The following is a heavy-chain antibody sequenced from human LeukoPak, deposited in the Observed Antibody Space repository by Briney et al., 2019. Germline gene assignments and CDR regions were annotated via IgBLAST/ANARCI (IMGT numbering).Heavy chain of an antibody. CDR3: ARTVLGATGYFDY. J-gene: IGHJ4*02. D-gene: IGHD1-26*01. CDR1: GYIFTNYE. CDR2: INTTTGSP. V-gene: IGHV7-4-1*02. Sequence: ASVNVSCKASGYIFTNYEMNWVRQAPGQGLEWMGWINTTTGSPTYAQGFTGRFVFSLDTSVSTTYLQISSLEAEDTAVYYCARTVLGATGYFDYWGQGTLITVSS.